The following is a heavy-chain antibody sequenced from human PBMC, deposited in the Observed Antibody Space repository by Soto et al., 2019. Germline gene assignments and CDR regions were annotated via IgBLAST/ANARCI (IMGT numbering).Heavy chain of an antibody. J-gene: IGHJ5*02. CDR2: INAGNGNT. V-gene: IGHV1-3*01. CDR3: ARGYSGYLAWFYP. Sequence: GASVKVSCKASGYTFTSYAMHWVRQAPGQRLEWMGWINAGNGNTKYSQKFQGRVTITRDTSASTAYMELSSLRSEDTAVYYCARGYSGYLAWFYPWGQGTLVTVSS. D-gene: IGHD5-12*01. CDR1: GYTFTSYA.